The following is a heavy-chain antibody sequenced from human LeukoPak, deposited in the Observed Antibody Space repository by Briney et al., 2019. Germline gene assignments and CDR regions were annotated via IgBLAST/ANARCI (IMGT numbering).Heavy chain of an antibody. Sequence: GSLRLSCAASGFTFSTYAMSWVRQATGKGLEWVSAINGNGGSTYYADSVKGRFTISRDNPKNRLYLQMNSLRAEDTAVYYCAKDPGYSSGSSFFDYWGQGTLVTVSS. CDR3: AKDPGYSSGSSFFDY. V-gene: IGHV3-23*01. D-gene: IGHD6-19*01. CDR1: GFTFSTYA. CDR2: INGNGGST. J-gene: IGHJ4*02.